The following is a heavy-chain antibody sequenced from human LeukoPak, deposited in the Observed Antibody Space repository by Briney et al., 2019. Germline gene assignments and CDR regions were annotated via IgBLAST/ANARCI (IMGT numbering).Heavy chain of an antibody. J-gene: IGHJ6*02. CDR1: GFTFSSYA. CDR3: ERAHRGGLRLFPPYGMDV. Sequence: GRSLRLSCAASGFTFSSYAMHWVRQAPGKGLEWVSAICDGGSNKYYADSVKGRFTISRDNSKNTLYLQMNSLRAEDTAVYYCERAHRGGLRLFPPYGMDVWGQGTTVTVSS. CDR2: ICDGGSNK. D-gene: IGHD3-16*01. V-gene: IGHV3-33*08.